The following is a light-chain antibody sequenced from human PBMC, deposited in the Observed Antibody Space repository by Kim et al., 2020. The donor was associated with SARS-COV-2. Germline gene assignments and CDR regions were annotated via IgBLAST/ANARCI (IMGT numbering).Light chain of an antibody. CDR1: QSISGY. J-gene: IGKJ1*01. Sequence: SAFVGERGTITCRDSQSISGYLAWYQHKPGKAPKLLIYDASSLESGVSSRFSGSGSGTEFTLTISSLQPDDFATYYCQQYNSYWTFGQGTKVDIK. V-gene: IGKV1-5*01. CDR2: DAS. CDR3: QQYNSYWT.